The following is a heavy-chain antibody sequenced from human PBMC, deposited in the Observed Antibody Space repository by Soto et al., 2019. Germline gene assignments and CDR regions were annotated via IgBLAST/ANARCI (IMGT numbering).Heavy chain of an antibody. D-gene: IGHD4-17*01. J-gene: IGHJ4*02. Sequence: QVQLVQSGAEVKKPGASVKVSCKASGYTFTSYGISWVRQAPGQGLEWMGWISAYNGNTNYAQKLQGRVTMTTDTSASPSYMELSRLRSDDPAVYYCARNYGDYLDVGYWGQGTLVTVSS. V-gene: IGHV1-18*01. CDR1: GYTFTSYG. CDR3: ARNYGDYLDVGY. CDR2: ISAYNGNT.